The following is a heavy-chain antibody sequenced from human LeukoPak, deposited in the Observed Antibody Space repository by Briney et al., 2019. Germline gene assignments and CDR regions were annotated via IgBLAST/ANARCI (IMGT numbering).Heavy chain of an antibody. V-gene: IGHV3-30*03. J-gene: IGHJ4*02. CDR3: ARYAEYAVSTPCY. D-gene: IGHD2-8*01. CDR2: LSYDGNYK. CDR1: GFTFSSYG. Sequence: GRSLRLSCAASGFTFSSYGMHWVRQAPGKGLEWVAVLSYDGNYKYYADSVKGRFAISRDNSANTLYLQMNSLRAEDTAVYYCARYAEYAVSTPCYWGQGTLVTVSA.